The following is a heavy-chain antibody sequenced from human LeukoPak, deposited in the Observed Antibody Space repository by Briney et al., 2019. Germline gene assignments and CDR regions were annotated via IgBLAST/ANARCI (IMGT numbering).Heavy chain of an antibody. J-gene: IGHJ4*02. CDR3: ARGATTVEY. CDR2: ISYRGST. CDR1: VGSISSYY. V-gene: IGHV4-59*01. D-gene: IGHD4-23*01. Sequence: SETLSLTCTVSVGSISSYYWSWIRQPPGKGLEWIGYISYRGSTNYSPSLKSRVTMSVDTSKNQFSLKLSSVTAADTAVYYCARGATTVEYWGQGTLVTVSS.